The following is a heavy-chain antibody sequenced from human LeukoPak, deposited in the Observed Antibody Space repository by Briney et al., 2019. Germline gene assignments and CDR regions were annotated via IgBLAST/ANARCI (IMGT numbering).Heavy chain of an antibody. CDR2: IYYSGST. CDR3: ARDRSMVRGVDDYYYYYYMDV. J-gene: IGHJ6*03. D-gene: IGHD3-10*01. V-gene: IGHV4-59*01. Sequence: TSETLSLTCTVSGGSISSYYWSWIRQPPGKGLERIGYIYYSGSTNYNPSLKSRVTISVDTSKNQFSLKLSSVAAADTAVYYCARDRSMVRGVDDYYYYYYMDVWGKGTTVTVSS. CDR1: GGSISSYY.